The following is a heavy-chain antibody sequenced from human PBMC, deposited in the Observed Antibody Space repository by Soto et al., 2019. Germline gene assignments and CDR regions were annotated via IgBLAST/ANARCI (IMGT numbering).Heavy chain of an antibody. Sequence: ASVKVSCKASGGTFSSYAISWVRQAPGQGLEWMGGIIPIFGTANYAQKFQGRVTITADESTSTAYMELSSLRSEDTAVYYCARNVLMVYAEGFYFDYWGQGTLVTVSS. CDR2: IIPIFGTA. D-gene: IGHD2-8*01. CDR3: ARNVLMVYAEGFYFDY. CDR1: GGTFSSYA. J-gene: IGHJ4*02. V-gene: IGHV1-69*13.